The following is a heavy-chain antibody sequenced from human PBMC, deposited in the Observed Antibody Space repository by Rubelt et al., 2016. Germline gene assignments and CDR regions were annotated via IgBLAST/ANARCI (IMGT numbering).Heavy chain of an antibody. Sequence: QLVESGGGLVQPGRSLRLSCAASGLTLDDYDMHWVRQAPGKGLEWVSVMYSGGSTYYADSVKGRFTISRDNSKNTLSLQMDSLRAEDTAVYYCASVLGYCSSTSGSLGAFDIWGQGTMVTVSS. D-gene: IGHD2-2*01. CDR3: ASVLGYCSSTSGSLGAFDI. J-gene: IGHJ3*02. V-gene: IGHV3-66*01. CDR1: GLTLDDYD. CDR2: MYSGGST.